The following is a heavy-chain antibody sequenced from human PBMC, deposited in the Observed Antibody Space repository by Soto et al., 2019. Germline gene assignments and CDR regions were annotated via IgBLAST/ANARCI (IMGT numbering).Heavy chain of an antibody. CDR2: ISSSSSYI. CDR3: ARDGVDTAMVEFDY. CDR1: GFTFSSYS. Sequence: GESLKISCAASGFTFSSYSMNWVRQAPGKGLEWVSSISSSSSYIYYADSVKGRFTISRDNAKNSLYLQMNSLRAEDTAVYYCARDGVDTAMVEFDYWGQGTLVTVSS. J-gene: IGHJ4*02. D-gene: IGHD5-18*01. V-gene: IGHV3-21*01.